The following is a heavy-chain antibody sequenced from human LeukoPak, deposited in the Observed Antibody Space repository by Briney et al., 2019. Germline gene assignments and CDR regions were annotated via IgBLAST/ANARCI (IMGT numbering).Heavy chain of an antibody. Sequence: PGGSLRLSCAASGFTFSSYWMSWVRQAPGKGLEWVANIKQDGSEKYYVDSVKGRFTISRDNAKNSLYLQMNSLGAEDTAVFYCARGPGRGNAFDIWGQGTMVTVSS. CDR1: GFTFSSYW. V-gene: IGHV3-7*01. CDR2: IKQDGSEK. D-gene: IGHD3-10*01. J-gene: IGHJ3*02. CDR3: ARGPGRGNAFDI.